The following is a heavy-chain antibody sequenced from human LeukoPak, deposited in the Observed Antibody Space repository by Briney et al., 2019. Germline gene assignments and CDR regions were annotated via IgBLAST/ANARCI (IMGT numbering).Heavy chain of an antibody. D-gene: IGHD3-10*02. CDR3: AKDLTLFGEFRLLPLSYFDY. J-gene: IGHJ4*02. Sequence: PSGGSLRLSCAASGFTFSNHAMNWVRQAPGKGLEWVSIISGSGTVTYYADSVKGRFTISRENSKYTLYLQMNSLRAEDTAVYYCAKDLTLFGEFRLLPLSYFDYWGQGTLVTVSS. CDR2: ISGSGTVT. V-gene: IGHV3-23*01. CDR1: GFTFSNHA.